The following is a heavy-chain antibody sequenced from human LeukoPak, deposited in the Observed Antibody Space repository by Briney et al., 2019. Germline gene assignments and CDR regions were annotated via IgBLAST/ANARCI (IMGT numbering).Heavy chain of an antibody. Sequence: SGTLSLTCAVSVGSISSGNWWTWVRQSPGKGLEWIGEIYHNGTHNYNPSLKSRVTISVDTSKNQFSLKLSSVTAADTAVYYCARASYRSNNAFDIWGQGTMVTVSS. CDR1: VGSISSGNW. D-gene: IGHD6-13*01. V-gene: IGHV4-4*02. CDR3: ARASYRSNNAFDI. J-gene: IGHJ3*02. CDR2: IYHNGTH.